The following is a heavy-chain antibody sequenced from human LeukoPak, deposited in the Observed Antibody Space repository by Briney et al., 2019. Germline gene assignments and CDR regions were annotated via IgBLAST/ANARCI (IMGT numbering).Heavy chain of an antibody. J-gene: IGHJ4*02. D-gene: IGHD3-10*01. CDR2: IYSGGST. CDR1: GFTVSSNY. Sequence: GGSLRLSCAASGFTVSSNYMSWVRQAPGKGLEWVSVIYSGGSTYYADSVKGRFTISRDNSKNTLYLQMNSLRAEDTAVYYCARDKAEYYYGSGSYYHDYWGQGTLVTVSS. V-gene: IGHV3-53*01. CDR3: ARDKAEYYYGSGSYYHDY.